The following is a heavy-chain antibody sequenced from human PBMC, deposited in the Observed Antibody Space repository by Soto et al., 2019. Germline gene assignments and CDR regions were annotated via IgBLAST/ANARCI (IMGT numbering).Heavy chain of an antibody. CDR3: ARDYMVRGVMRWFDP. CDR1: GGSISSSNW. J-gene: IGHJ5*02. D-gene: IGHD3-10*01. Sequence: QVQLQESGPGLVKPSGTLSLTCAVSGGSISSSNWWSWVRQPPGKGLEWIGEIYHSGSTNYNPSLQSRLTISVDKSKNQFSLKLSSVTAADTAVYYCARDYMVRGVMRWFDPWGQGTLVTVSS. V-gene: IGHV4-4*02. CDR2: IYHSGST.